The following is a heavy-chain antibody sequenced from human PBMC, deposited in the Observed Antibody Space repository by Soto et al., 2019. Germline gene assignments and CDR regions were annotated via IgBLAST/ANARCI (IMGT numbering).Heavy chain of an antibody. CDR3: ARHRARNWFDP. CDR1: RGSICSSSYY. D-gene: IGHD6-6*01. Sequence: SERLSLTCTVCRGSICSSSYYWGWIRQPPGKGLEWIGSIYYSGSTYYDPSLKSRVTISVDTSKNQFSLKLSSVTAADTAVFYCARHRARNWFDPWGQGTLVTVS. CDR2: IYYSGST. J-gene: IGHJ5*02. V-gene: IGHV4-39*01.